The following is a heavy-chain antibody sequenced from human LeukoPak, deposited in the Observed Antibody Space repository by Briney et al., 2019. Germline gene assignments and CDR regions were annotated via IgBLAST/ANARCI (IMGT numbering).Heavy chain of an antibody. CDR1: GFTLRSYA. D-gene: IGHD2-15*01. V-gene: IGHV3-23*01. J-gene: IGHJ4*02. CDR2: ISGSGGST. Sequence: GGSLRLSCAASGFTLRSYAMSWVRQAPGKGLEWVSGISGSGGSTYYADSVKGRFTISRDNSKNTLYLQMNSLRAEDTAVYYCAKDQCSGGSCYTLDYYFDYWGQGTLVTVSS. CDR3: AKDQCSGGSCYTLDYYFDY.